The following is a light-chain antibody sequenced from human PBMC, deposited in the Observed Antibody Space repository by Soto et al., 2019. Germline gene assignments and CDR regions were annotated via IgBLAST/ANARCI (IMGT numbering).Light chain of an antibody. CDR3: QQYNSYWT. J-gene: IGKJ1*01. CDR1: HSISTW. CDR2: KAS. Sequence: DIQMTQSPSTLSASVGDRVTITCRASHSISTWLAWYQQKPGKAPKLLIYKASSLECGVPSRFSGSGSGTEVTLTIISLQPDDFATYYCQQYNSYWTFGQGTNVEIK. V-gene: IGKV1-5*03.